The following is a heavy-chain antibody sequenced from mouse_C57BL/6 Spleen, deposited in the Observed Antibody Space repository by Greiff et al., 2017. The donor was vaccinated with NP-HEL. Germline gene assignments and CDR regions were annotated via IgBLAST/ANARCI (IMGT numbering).Heavy chain of an antibody. CDR1: GFTFSDYG. J-gene: IGHJ2*01. CDR3: ATAYYSNPDY. Sequence: EVQGVESGGGLVKPGGSLKLSCAASGFTFSDYGMHWVRQAPEKGLEWVAYISSGSSTIYYADTVKGRFTISRDNAKNTLFLQMTSLRAEDTAMYYCATAYYSNPDYWGQGTTLTVSS. V-gene: IGHV5-17*01. CDR2: ISSGSSTI. D-gene: IGHD2-5*01.